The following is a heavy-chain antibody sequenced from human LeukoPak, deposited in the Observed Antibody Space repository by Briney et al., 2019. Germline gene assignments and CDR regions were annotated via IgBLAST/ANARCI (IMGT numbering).Heavy chain of an antibody. D-gene: IGHD3-10*01. CDR1: GGSFSGYY. J-gene: IGHJ5*02. V-gene: IGHV4-34*01. Sequence: SETLSLTCAVYGGSFSGYYWSWIRQPPGKGLEWIGEINHSGSTNYNPSLKSRVTISVDTSKNQFSLKLSSVTAADTAVYYCARGSWGGFTMVRGAHNWFDPWGQGTLVTVSS. CDR3: ARGSWGGFTMVRGAHNWFDP. CDR2: INHSGST.